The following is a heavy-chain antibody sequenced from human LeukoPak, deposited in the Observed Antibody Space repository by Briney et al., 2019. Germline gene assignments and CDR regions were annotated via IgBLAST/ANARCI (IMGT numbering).Heavy chain of an antibody. D-gene: IGHD1-26*01. V-gene: IGHV3-7*01. CDR1: GFTFSSYW. Sequence: GGSLRLSCAASGFTFSSYWMSWVRQAPGKGLEWVANIKQDGSEKYYVDSVKGRFTISRDNAKNSLYLQMNSLRAEDTAVYYCARVGNSGSYYADYWGQGPLVTVSS. CDR2: IKQDGSEK. J-gene: IGHJ4*02. CDR3: ARVGNSGSYYADY.